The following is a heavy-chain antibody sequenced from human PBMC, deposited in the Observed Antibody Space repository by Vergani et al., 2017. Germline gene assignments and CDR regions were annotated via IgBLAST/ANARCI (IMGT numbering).Heavy chain of an antibody. Sequence: EVQLLESGGGLVQPGGSLRLSCAASGFIFSSYAMSWIRQAPGKGLEWVSYISSSGSTIYYADSVKGRFTISRDNAKNSLYLQMNSLRAEDTAVYYCARKHISNYYDSSGYYYMGYYYGMDVWGQGTTVTVSS. CDR3: ARKHISNYYDSSGYYYMGYYYGMDV. J-gene: IGHJ6*02. CDR1: GFIFSSYA. V-gene: IGHV3-48*04. CDR2: ISSSGSTI. D-gene: IGHD3-22*01.